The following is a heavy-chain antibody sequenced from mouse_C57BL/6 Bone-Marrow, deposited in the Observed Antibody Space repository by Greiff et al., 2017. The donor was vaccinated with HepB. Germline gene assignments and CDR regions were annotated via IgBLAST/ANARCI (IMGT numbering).Heavy chain of an antibody. V-gene: IGHV3-6*01. Sequence: DVKLQESGPGLVKPSQSLSLTCSVTGYSITSGYYWNWIRQFPGNKLEWMGYISYDGSNNYNPSLKNRISITRDTSKNQFFLKLNSVTTEDTATYYCARSIYYGSSPYFDYWGQGTTLTVSS. D-gene: IGHD1-1*01. J-gene: IGHJ2*01. CDR2: ISYDGSN. CDR1: GYSITSGYY. CDR3: ARSIYYGSSPYFDY.